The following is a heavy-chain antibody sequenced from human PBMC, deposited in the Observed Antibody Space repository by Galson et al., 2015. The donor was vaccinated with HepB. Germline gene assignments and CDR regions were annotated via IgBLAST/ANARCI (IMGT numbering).Heavy chain of an antibody. Sequence: SLRLSCAAPGFTFSSFAMSWVRQAPGKGLVWVSTITSSGGSTYYADSVKGRFTISRDNSKSTLYMQLSSLRAEDTGVYYCVRKHLWEGWNAFDIWGQGTTVTVSS. D-gene: IGHD1-26*01. CDR2: ITSSGGST. V-gene: IGHV3-23*01. J-gene: IGHJ3*02. CDR1: GFTFSSFA. CDR3: VRKHLWEGWNAFDI.